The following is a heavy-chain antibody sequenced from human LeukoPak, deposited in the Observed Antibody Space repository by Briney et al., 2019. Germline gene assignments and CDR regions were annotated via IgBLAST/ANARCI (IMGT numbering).Heavy chain of an antibody. CDR2: IYYSRST. CDR3: ARHIAVAEYAFDI. CDR1: GGSIGSYY. Sequence: SETLSLTCTVSGGSIGSYYWSWIRQPPGKGLEWIGYIYYSRSTNYNPSLKSRVTISVDTSKNQFSLKLSSVTAADTAVYYCARHIAVAEYAFDIWGQGTMVTVSS. D-gene: IGHD6-19*01. V-gene: IGHV4-59*08. J-gene: IGHJ3*02.